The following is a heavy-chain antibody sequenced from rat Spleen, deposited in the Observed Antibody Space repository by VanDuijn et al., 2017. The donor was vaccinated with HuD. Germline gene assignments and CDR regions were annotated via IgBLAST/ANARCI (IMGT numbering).Heavy chain of an antibody. CDR1: GLSLTSNS. V-gene: IGHV2-47*01. D-gene: IGHD1-7*01. CDR2: IWSNGGT. Sequence: QVQLKESGPGLVQPSQTLSLTCTVSGLSLTSNSVSWIRQPPGKGLEWMGVIWSNGGTDYNSALKSRLSISRDTSKSQVFLKINSLQTEDTAIYYCVTMAMTGYVMDAWGQGASVTVSS. J-gene: IGHJ4*01. CDR3: VTMAMTGYVMDA.